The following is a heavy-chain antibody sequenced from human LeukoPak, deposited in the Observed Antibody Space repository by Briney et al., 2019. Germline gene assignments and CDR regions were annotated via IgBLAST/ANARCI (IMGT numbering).Heavy chain of an antibody. J-gene: IGHJ4*02. CDR1: GGSISSYY. CDR2: KDYSGST. CDR3: ARDHRAAAADPFWDY. V-gene: IGHV4-59*01. Sequence: SETLSLTCTVSGGSISSYYWSWIRQPPGKGLEWIGYKDYSGSTNYNRSLKSRVTISVDTSKNQFSLKLSSVTAADTAVYYCARDHRAAAADPFWDYWGQGTLVTVSS. D-gene: IGHD6-13*01.